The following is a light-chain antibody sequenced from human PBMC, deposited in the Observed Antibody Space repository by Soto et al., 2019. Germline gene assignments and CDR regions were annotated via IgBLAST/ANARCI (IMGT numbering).Light chain of an antibody. CDR1: NIGSKQ. Sequence: SSELTQPLSVSVALGQTARITCGGNNIGSKQVHWYQQKPGQAPLLVIYRDNNRPSGIPERFSGSNSGNTATLTISRAQTGDEADYHCQVWDTGTALFGGGTKVTVL. CDR2: RDN. V-gene: IGLV3-9*01. J-gene: IGLJ2*01. CDR3: QVWDTGTAL.